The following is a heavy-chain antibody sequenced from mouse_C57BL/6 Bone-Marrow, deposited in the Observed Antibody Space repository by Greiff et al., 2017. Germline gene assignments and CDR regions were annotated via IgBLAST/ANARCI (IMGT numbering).Heavy chain of an antibody. J-gene: IGHJ2*01. Sequence: EVQLQQPGAELVKPGASVKLSCKASGYTFTDYYMNWVKQSPGKSLEWIGDIYPNNGGTSYNQKFKGKATLTVDKSSSTAYMELRSLTSEDSAVYYCASDYYGSGWYFDYWGQGTILTVSS. V-gene: IGHV1-26*01. CDR2: IYPNNGGT. CDR3: ASDYYGSGWYFDY. D-gene: IGHD1-1*01. CDR1: GYTFTDYY.